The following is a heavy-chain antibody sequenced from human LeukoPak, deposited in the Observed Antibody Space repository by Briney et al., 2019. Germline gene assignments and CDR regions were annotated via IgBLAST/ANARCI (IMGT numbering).Heavy chain of an antibody. V-gene: IGHV4-59*01. J-gene: IGHJ6*03. CDR3: ARVWRGYYYMDV. CDR2: IYYSGST. CDR1: GGSISSYY. Sequence: SETLSLTCTVSGGSISSYYWIWIRQPPGKGLEWIGYIYYSGSTNYNPSLKSRVTISVDTSKNQFSLKLSSVTAADTAVYYCARVWRGYYYMDVWGKGTTVTVSS.